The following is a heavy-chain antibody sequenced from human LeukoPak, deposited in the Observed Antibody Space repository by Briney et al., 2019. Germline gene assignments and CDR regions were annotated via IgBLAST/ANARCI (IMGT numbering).Heavy chain of an antibody. CDR2: ISSSSSYI. CDR1: GFTFSSYS. Sequence: GGSLRLSCAASGFTFSSYSMNWVRQAPGKGLEWVSSISSSSSYIYYADSVKGRLTISRDNAKNSLYLQMNSLRVEDTAMYYCARDGLRRPPTPYCGGDCPLDYWGQGTLVSVSS. D-gene: IGHD2-21*02. J-gene: IGHJ4*02. V-gene: IGHV3-21*04. CDR3: ARDGLRRPPTPYCGGDCPLDY.